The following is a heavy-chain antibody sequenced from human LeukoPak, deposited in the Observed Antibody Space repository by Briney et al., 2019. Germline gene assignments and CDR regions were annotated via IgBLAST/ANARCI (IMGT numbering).Heavy chain of an antibody. J-gene: IGHJ3*02. CDR1: GYTFTSYA. V-gene: IGHV1-3*01. Sequence: PVASVKVSCKASGYTFTSYAMHWVRQAPGQRLEWMGWINAGNGNTKCSQKFQGRVTITRDTSASTAYMELSSLRSEDTAVYYCASPGDYYDSSQDAFDIWGQGTMVTVSS. CDR3: ASPGDYYDSSQDAFDI. D-gene: IGHD3-22*01. CDR2: INAGNGNT.